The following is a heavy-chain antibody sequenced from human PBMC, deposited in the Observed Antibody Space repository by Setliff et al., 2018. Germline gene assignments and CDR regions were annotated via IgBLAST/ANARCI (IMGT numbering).Heavy chain of an antibody. CDR1: GYSISSGYY. Sequence: PSETLSLTCTVSGYSISSGYYWGWIRQPPGKGLEWIGCIYYSGSTYYNPSLKSRVTISVDTSKNQFSLKLSSVTAADTAVYYCASSRGQLRYSYGPNWFDPWGQGTLVTVSS. CDR2: IYYSGST. D-gene: IGHD5-18*01. V-gene: IGHV4-38-2*02. J-gene: IGHJ5*02. CDR3: ASSRGQLRYSYGPNWFDP.